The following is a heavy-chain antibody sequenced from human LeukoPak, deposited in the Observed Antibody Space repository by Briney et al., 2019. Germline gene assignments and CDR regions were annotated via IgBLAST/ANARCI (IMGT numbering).Heavy chain of an antibody. J-gene: IGHJ4*02. D-gene: IGHD3/OR15-3a*01. CDR1: GYSFTSYW. CDR2: IYPGDSDT. CDR3: ARGDWAAPPYGSFDY. V-gene: IGHV5-51*01. Sequence: KGGESLQISCKGSGYSFTSYWIGWVRQMPGKGLEWMGIIYPGDSDTRYSPSFQGQVTISADKSISTAYLQWSSLKASDTAMYYCARGDWAAPPYGSFDYWGQGTLVTVSS.